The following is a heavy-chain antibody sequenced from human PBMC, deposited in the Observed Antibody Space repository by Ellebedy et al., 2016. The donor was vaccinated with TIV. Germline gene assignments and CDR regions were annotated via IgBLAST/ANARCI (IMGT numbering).Heavy chain of an antibody. J-gene: IGHJ4*02. Sequence: GESLKISXAASGFTFSSYSMNWVRQAPGKGLEWVSYISSSSSTIYYADSVKGRFTISRDNAKNSLYLQMNSLRAEDTAVYYCASLDPLVDTLWGQGTLVTVSS. CDR2: ISSSSSTI. CDR3: ASLDPLVDTL. D-gene: IGHD2-2*02. CDR1: GFTFSSYS. V-gene: IGHV3-48*04.